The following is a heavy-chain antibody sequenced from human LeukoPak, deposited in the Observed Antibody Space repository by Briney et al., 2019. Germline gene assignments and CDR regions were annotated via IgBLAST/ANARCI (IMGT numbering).Heavy chain of an antibody. J-gene: IGHJ4*02. CDR3: AREPSIKLVFPPAIEDY. Sequence: GGSLRLSCAASRFTFSTFWMQWVRQVPGKGLVWVGRINNDGSSTSYADSVKGRFTISRDNTKDTLYLQMNSLRAEDTALYYCAREPSIKLVFPPAIEDYWGQGTLVTVSS. D-gene: IGHD2-2*01. CDR1: RFTFSTFW. V-gene: IGHV3-74*01. CDR2: INNDGSST.